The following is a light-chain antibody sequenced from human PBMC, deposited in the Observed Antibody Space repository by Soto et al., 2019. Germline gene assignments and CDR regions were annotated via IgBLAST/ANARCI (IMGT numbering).Light chain of an antibody. CDR1: QSVSTW. J-gene: IGKJ4*01. Sequence: DIQMTQSPSTLSASVGDRVTITCRASQSVSTWLAWYQQKPGKAPKLLIHKASTLENGVPPRFSGSGSGTDFTLTIRSLRLYDFATYYCHQYHIYPVPFGGGTKVEIK. CDR2: KAS. CDR3: HQYHIYPVP. V-gene: IGKV1-5*03.